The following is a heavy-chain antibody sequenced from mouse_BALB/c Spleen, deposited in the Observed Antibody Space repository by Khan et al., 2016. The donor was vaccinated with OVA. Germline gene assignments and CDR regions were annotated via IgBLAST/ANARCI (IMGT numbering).Heavy chain of an antibody. V-gene: IGHV1S135*01. Sequence: VQLQQSGPELMKPGASVNISCKASGYSFTSYYILWVKQSHGMILEWIGYIHPFNGCTDYNQTFKGMATLTVDKSSNTACMHLSSLTAKDSAGYECARETIDYWGEGTLVTV. CDR1: GYSFTSYY. CDR2: IHPFNGCT. CDR3: ARETIDY. J-gene: IGHJ3*01.